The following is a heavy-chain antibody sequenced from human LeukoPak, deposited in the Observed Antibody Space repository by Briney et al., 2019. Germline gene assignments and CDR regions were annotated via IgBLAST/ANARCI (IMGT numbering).Heavy chain of an antibody. CDR2: INPNSGGT. Sequence: PWASVKVSCKASGYTFTGYYMHWVRQAPGQGLEWMGWINPNSGGTNYAQKFQGRVTMTRDTSISTAYMGLSRLRSDDTAVYYCARVRERGGFSAAPIFDYWGQGTLVTVSS. CDR1: GYTFTGYY. J-gene: IGHJ4*02. D-gene: IGHD2-2*02. CDR3: ARVRERGGFSAAPIFDY. V-gene: IGHV1-2*02.